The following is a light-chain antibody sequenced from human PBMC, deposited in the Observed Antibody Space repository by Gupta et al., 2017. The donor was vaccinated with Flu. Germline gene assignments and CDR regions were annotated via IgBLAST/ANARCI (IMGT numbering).Light chain of an antibody. CDR3: QQYGSSPSS. CDR1: QSVSSSY. Sequence: EIVLTQSPGTLSLSPGERATLSCRASQSVSSSYLAWYQQKPGQAPRLLIYGASSRATGIPDRFSGSGSGTXFTLTIXRLEPEDFAVYYCQQYGSSPSSFGXATKLQIK. J-gene: IGKJ2*03. V-gene: IGKV3-20*01. CDR2: GAS.